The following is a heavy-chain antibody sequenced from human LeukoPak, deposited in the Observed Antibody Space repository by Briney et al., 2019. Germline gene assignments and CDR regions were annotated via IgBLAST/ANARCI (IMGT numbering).Heavy chain of an antibody. D-gene: IGHD2-15*01. Sequence: GGSLRLSCAASRFTFSSYSMNWVRQASGKGLEWVGRIRSKTSSYATAYTASVKGRFTISRDDSKNTAYLQMNSLKTEDTAVYYCTVNYCSGGSCYMLWGQGTLVTVSS. J-gene: IGHJ4*02. CDR2: IRSKTSSYAT. V-gene: IGHV3-73*01. CDR1: RFTFSSYS. CDR3: TVNYCSGGSCYML.